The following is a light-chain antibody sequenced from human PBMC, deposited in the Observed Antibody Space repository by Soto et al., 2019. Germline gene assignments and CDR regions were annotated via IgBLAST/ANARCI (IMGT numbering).Light chain of an antibody. V-gene: IGLV2-8*01. CDR3: SSYAGSIL. CDR2: EVT. J-gene: IGLJ1*01. CDR1: SSDVGGYKY. Sequence: QSALTQPPSASGSPGQSVTISCTGTSSDVGGYKYVSWYQQHPGKAPNLIIYEVTKRPSGVPDRFSGSKSGNTASLTVSWLQAEDEADYYCSSYAGSILFGTGTKLTVL.